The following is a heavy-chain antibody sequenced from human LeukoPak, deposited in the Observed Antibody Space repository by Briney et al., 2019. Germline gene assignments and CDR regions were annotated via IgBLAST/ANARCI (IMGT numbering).Heavy chain of an antibody. CDR1: GFTFSSYW. CDR3: ARDRDSLVDYYDSSGYDY. D-gene: IGHD3-22*01. J-gene: IGHJ4*02. Sequence: GGSLRLSCAASGFTFSSYWMSWVRQAPGKGLEWVANIKQDGSEKHYVDSVKGRFTISRVNAKNSLYLQMNSLRAEDTAVYYCARDRDSLVDYYDSSGYDYWGQGTLVTVSS. V-gene: IGHV3-7*01. CDR2: IKQDGSEK.